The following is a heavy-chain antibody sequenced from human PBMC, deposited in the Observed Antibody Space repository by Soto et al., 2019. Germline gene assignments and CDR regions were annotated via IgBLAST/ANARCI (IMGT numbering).Heavy chain of an antibody. CDR2: INTNTDGGTT. V-gene: IGHV3-15*07. J-gene: IGHJ6*02. Sequence: PGGSLGLSCAASGFTFSNAWMNWARQAPGKGLEWVGRINTNTDGGTTDYAAPVKGRFTISRDDSKNTLYLQMNSLKTEDTAVYYCARAVRSGSYPYYYYGMDVWGQGTTVTVSS. D-gene: IGHD3-10*01. CDR1: GFTFSNAW. CDR3: ARAVRSGSYPYYYYGMDV.